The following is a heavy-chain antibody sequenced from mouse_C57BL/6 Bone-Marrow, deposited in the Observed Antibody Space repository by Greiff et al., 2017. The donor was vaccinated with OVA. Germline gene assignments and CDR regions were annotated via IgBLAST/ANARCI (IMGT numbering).Heavy chain of an antibody. V-gene: IGHV7-3*01. CDR2: IRNKANGYTT. CDR1: GFTFTDSY. Sequence: EVKLQESGGGLVQPGGSLSLSCAASGFTFTDSYMSWVRQPPGKALEWLGFIRNKANGYTTEYSASVKGRFTISRDKSQSILYLQMNALRAEDSATYYCARSNWAFDDWGQGTTLTVSS. CDR3: ARSNWAFDD. J-gene: IGHJ2*01. D-gene: IGHD4-1*01.